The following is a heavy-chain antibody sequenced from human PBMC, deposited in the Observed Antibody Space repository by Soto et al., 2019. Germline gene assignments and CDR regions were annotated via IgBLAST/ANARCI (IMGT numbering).Heavy chain of an antibody. D-gene: IGHD6-6*01. CDR2: INHSGST. J-gene: IGHJ6*03. Sequence: QVQLQQWGAGLLKPSETLSLTCAVYGGSFSGYYWSWIRQPPGKGLEWIGEINHSGSTNYNPSLKCRVTISVDTSKNQFSLKLSSVTAADTAVYYCASSSLYYYYYYMDVWGKGTTVTVSS. CDR1: GGSFSGYY. CDR3: ASSSLYYYYYYMDV. V-gene: IGHV4-34*01.